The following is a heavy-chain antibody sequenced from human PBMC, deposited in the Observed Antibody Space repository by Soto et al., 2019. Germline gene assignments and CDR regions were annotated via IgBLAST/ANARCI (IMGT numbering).Heavy chain of an antibody. CDR2: FDPEDGET. V-gene: IGHV1-24*01. D-gene: IGHD5-12*01. CDR1: GYTLTELS. J-gene: IGHJ6*02. CDR3: ATGLDIVATITAHYGMDV. Sequence: AAVKVSCKFSGYTLTELSMHWVRQAPGKGLEWMGGFDPEDGETIYAQKFQGRVTMTEDTSTDTAYMELSSLRSEDTAVYYCATGLDIVATITAHYGMDVWGQGTTVTVSS.